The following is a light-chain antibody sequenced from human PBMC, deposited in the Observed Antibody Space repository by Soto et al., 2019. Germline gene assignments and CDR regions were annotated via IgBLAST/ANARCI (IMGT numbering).Light chain of an antibody. V-gene: IGLV2-14*01. J-gene: IGLJ1*01. CDR3: SSYTSSSTLGV. CDR1: SSDVGYYDY. Sequence: QSVLTQPASVSGSPGQSITISCTGTSSDVGYYDYVSWYQQHPGKAPKLMIYAVSSRPSGVSNRFSGSKSGNTASPTISGLQAEDEADYYCSSYTSSSTLGVFGTGTKVTV. CDR2: AVS.